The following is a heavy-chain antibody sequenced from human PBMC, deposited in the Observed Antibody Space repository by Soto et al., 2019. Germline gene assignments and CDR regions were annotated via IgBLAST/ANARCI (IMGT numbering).Heavy chain of an antibody. CDR1: GYPVTGYY. CDR2: INPATGAA. CDR3: ARGGGVGVAGSAAFDM. J-gene: IGHJ3*02. Sequence: QLHLVQSGAVVKKPGASVTVSCSASGYPVTGYYMHWVRQAPGRGLEWMGGINPATGAAKYTQTFQGRVTMTRDTSTSTVFMELSSLTSEDTAVFYCARGGGVGVAGSAAFDMWGQGTLATVSS. D-gene: IGHD3-3*01. V-gene: IGHV1-2*02.